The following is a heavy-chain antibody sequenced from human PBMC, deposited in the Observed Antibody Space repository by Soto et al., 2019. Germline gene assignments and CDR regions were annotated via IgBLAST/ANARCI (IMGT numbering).Heavy chain of an antibody. Sequence: HPGGSLRLSCAASGFTFSSYAMSWVRQAPGKGLEWVSAISGSGGSTYYADSVKGRFTISRDNSKNTLYLQMNSLRAEDTAVYYCAKGTGYPNWFDPWGQGTLVTVSS. CDR1: GFTFSSYA. V-gene: IGHV3-23*01. D-gene: IGHD3-9*01. J-gene: IGHJ5*02. CDR3: AKGTGYPNWFDP. CDR2: ISGSGGST.